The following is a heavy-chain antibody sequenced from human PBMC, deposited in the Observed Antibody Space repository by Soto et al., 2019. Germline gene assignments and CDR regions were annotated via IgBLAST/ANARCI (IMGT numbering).Heavy chain of an antibody. CDR3: ETVRRGEWSDGGERYYFDY. D-gene: IGHD3-10*01. Sequence: GASVKVSCKASGGTFSNYTISWVRQAPGQGLEWMGRIIPIRGIANYAQKFQGRVTITADTATSTAYMELSSLRSEDTAVYYCETVRRGEWSDGGERYYFDYWGQGTLVTVSS. CDR2: IIPIRGIA. CDR1: GGTFSNYT. J-gene: IGHJ4*02. V-gene: IGHV1-69*02.